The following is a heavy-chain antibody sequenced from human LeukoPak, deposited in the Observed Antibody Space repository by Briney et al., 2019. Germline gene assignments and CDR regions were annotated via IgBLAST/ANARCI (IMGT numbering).Heavy chain of an antibody. CDR3: ASGSGSYSPASFFDY. Sequence: GGSLRLSCAASGFTLRNYAMSWVRQAPGKGLEWVSSIGAGDKYTYYGDSVKGRFTISRDNSKNTLYLQMNSLRAEDTAVYYCASGSGSYSPASFFDYWGQGTLVTVSP. CDR1: GFTLRNYA. J-gene: IGHJ4*02. CDR2: IGAGDKYT. D-gene: IGHD3-10*01. V-gene: IGHV3-23*01.